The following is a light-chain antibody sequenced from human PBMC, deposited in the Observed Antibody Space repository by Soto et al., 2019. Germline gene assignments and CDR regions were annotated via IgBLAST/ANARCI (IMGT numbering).Light chain of an antibody. CDR2: KAS. CDR3: QQHISYPRT. J-gene: IGKJ1*01. V-gene: IGKV1-5*03. Sequence: DIQMTQSPSTLPASVGDRVIITCRASQGLTNALVWYQQKPGKAPNLLIYKASSLASGVPLRFSGSGSGTAFTLTISSLQPEDVAAYYCQQHISYPRTFGQGTKVEIK. CDR1: QGLTNA.